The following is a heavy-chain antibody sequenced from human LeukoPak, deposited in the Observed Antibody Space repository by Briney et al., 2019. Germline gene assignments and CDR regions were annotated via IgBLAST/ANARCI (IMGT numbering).Heavy chain of an antibody. Sequence: GASVKVSCKASGYTFTSYGISWVRQAPGQGLEWMGWISAYNGNTNYAQKLQGRVTMTTDTSTSTAYMELRSLRSDDTAVYYCARDEAVLWFGELQNYWGQGTLVTVSS. J-gene: IGHJ4*02. V-gene: IGHV1-18*01. CDR2: ISAYNGNT. CDR1: GYTFTSYG. CDR3: ARDEAVLWFGELQNY. D-gene: IGHD3-10*01.